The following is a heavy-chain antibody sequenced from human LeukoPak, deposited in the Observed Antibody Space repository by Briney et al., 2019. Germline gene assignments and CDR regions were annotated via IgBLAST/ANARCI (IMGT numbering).Heavy chain of an antibody. CDR1: GFTFSNYG. V-gene: IGHV3-30*02. D-gene: IGHD6-13*01. CDR2: IRYDGSNK. CDR3: AKDLLSIAAAGPDY. Sequence: GGSLRLSCAASGFTFSNYGMHWVRQAPGKGLEWVAFIRYDGSNKYYADSVKGRFTISRDNSKNTLYLQMNSLRAEDTAVYYCAKDLLSIAAAGPDYWGQGTLVTVSS. J-gene: IGHJ4*02.